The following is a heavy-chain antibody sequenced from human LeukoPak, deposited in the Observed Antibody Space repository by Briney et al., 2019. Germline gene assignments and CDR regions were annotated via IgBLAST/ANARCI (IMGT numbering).Heavy chain of an antibody. CDR2: INPNSGGT. J-gene: IGHJ5*02. D-gene: IGHD3-22*01. CDR3: AREYSSYHDSSGYTETSFDP. V-gene: IGHV1-2*02. CDR1: GYTFTGYY. Sequence: ASVKVSCKASGYTFTGYYMHWVRQAPGQGLEWMGWINPNSGGTNYAQKFQGRVTMTRDTSISTAHMELSRLRYDDTAVYYCAREYSSYHDSSGYTETSFDPWGRATLGTASS.